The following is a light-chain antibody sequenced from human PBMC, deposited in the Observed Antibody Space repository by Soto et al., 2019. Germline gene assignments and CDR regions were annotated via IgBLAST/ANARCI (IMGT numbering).Light chain of an antibody. CDR1: QRVGTW. CDR2: KAC. V-gene: IGKV1-5*03. Sequence: DIQMTQSPSTLSASVGDTVIITCRASQRVGTWLAWRQQEHGKAPKVLIYKACNLESGVPSRFSGSGSGTEFTLSISSLQPTYSKTYYRQQYLGYRLTCGVGTKV. CDR3: QQYLGYRLT. J-gene: IGKJ4*01.